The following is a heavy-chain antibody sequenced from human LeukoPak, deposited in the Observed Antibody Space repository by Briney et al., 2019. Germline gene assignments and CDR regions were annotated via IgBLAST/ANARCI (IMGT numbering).Heavy chain of an antibody. V-gene: IGHV4-4*02. Sequence: GSLRLSCAASGFSFVSYAMSWVRRPPGKGLEWIGEISLSGTTNYNPSLKSRVIISLDKSKNQFSLKLSSVTAADTAVYYCAREGYAYVSGDCWGQGALVTVSS. D-gene: IGHD3-16*01. J-gene: IGHJ4*02. CDR1: GFSFVSYA. CDR2: ISLSGTT. CDR3: AREGYAYVSGDC.